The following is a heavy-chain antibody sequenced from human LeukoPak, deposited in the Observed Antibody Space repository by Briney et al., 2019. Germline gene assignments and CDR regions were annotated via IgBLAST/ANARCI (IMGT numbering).Heavy chain of an antibody. CDR3: SREMATYYDFWSGYWSVGDYYYYYMDV. CDR2: IYNSGST. D-gene: IGHD3-3*01. CDR1: GGSISSYN. V-gene: IGHV4-4*07. J-gene: IGHJ6*03. Sequence: PSETLSLTCTVSGGSISSYNWCWVWHRARTGLGWVWRIYNSGSTINNPHPKRRVTMTVSTSKHQFSLNLNSVTAADAAVYYCSREMATYYDFWSGYWSVGDYYYYYMDVWGKGTTVTVSS.